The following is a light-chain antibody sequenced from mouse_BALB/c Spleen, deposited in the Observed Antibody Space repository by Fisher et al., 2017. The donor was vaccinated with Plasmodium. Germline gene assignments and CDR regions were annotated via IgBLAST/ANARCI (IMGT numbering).Light chain of an antibody. CDR3: QQSNSWPLT. J-gene: IGKJ5*01. CDR1: QSINNN. CDR2: STP. V-gene: IGKV5-43*01. Sequence: DIVITQTTVTLSVTPGDSVSLSCRASQSINNNLHWYQQKSHESPRLLINSTPQSISGIPSRFSGSGSGTDFTLSINSVETEDFGMYFCQQSNSWPLTFGAGTKLELK.